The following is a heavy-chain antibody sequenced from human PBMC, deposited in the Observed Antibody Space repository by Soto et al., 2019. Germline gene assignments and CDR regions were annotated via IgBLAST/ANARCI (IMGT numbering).Heavy chain of an antibody. Sequence: GGSLKLSCAVSGFTFSPYSMNWVRQAPGKGLEWISYISSGGDTIYYADSVRGRFTVSRDNTKNSLYLQMDSLRDEDTAVYYCARDRSTIYGVVTPIDYWGQGTLVTVSS. J-gene: IGHJ4*02. D-gene: IGHD3-3*01. CDR3: ARDRSTIYGVVTPIDY. CDR2: ISSGGDTI. V-gene: IGHV3-48*02. CDR1: GFTFSPYS.